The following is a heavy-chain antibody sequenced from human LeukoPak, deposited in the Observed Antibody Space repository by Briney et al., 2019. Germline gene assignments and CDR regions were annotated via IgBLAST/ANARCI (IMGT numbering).Heavy chain of an antibody. D-gene: IGHD1-26*01. CDR1: GVSFSGYY. CDR2: INHSGST. V-gene: IGHV4-34*01. Sequence: PSETLSLTCAASGVSFSGYYWSWIRQPPGKGLEWIGEINHSGSTNYNPSLKSRVTISVDTSKNQFSLKLSSVTAADTAVYYCARVGGRNSESYPPPAQYYYMDVWGKGTTVTVSS. J-gene: IGHJ6*03. CDR3: ARVGGRNSESYPPPAQYYYMDV.